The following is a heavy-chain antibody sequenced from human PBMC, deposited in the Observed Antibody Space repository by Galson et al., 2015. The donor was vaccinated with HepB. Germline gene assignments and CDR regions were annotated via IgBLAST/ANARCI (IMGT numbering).Heavy chain of an antibody. J-gene: IGHJ5*02. Sequence: SLRLSCAASGFTFSGYGLHWVRQAPGKGLEWVSFISYDGNNNSYIDSVKGRSTIFRDNSKNTVYLQMSSLRTEDTAIYYCARDQRANDFWSGYFWFDPWGQGTLVTVSS. CDR3: ARDQRANDFWSGYFWFDP. CDR1: GFTFSGYG. CDR2: ISYDGNNN. V-gene: IGHV3-30-3*01. D-gene: IGHD3-3*01.